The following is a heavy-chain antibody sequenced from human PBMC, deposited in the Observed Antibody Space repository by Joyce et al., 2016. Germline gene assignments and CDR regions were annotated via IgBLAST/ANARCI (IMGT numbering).Heavy chain of an antibody. V-gene: IGHV3-21*01. CDR1: GFTFSSYS. CDR2: LSSSSSYI. CDR3: ARSSYTNGIFDY. Sequence: EVQLVESGGGLVKPGGSLRLSCAASGFTFSSYSRSGVRQAPGKGLEWVSSLSSSSSYIKYTDSVKGRFTISRDNAKNSLYLQMNSLRVEDTAVYYCARSSYTNGIFDYWGQGTLVTVSS. D-gene: IGHD2-8*01. J-gene: IGHJ4*02.